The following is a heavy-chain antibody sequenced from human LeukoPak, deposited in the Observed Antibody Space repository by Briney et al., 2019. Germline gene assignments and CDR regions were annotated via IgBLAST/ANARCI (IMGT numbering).Heavy chain of an antibody. D-gene: IGHD6-19*01. CDR3: AGARDSSGWYRAYFDY. V-gene: IGHV3-7*01. CDR1: GFIFSSYC. J-gene: IGHJ4*02. CDR2: IKQDGSDK. Sequence: GGSLRLSCAASGFIFSSYCMNWVRQAPGKGLEWVANIKQDGSDKYYVDSVKGRFTISRDNAKNSLYLQMNSLRADDTAVYYCAGARDSSGWYRAYFDYWGQGTLVTVSS.